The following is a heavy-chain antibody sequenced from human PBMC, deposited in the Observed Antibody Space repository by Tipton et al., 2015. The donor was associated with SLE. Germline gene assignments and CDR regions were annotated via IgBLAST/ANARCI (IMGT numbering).Heavy chain of an antibody. CDR1: GFTFSSYA. J-gene: IGHJ4*02. V-gene: IGHV3-23*01. CDR3: ARDQRDDY. Sequence: SLRLSCAASGFTFSSYAMSWVRQAPGKGLEWVSAISGSGGSTYYADSVKGRFTISRDNAKNSLYLQMNSLRAEDTAVYYCARDQRDDYWGQGTLVTVSS. CDR2: ISGSGGST.